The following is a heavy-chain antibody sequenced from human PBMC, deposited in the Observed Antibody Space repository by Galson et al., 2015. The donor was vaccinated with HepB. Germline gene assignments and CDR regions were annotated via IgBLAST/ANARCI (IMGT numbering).Heavy chain of an antibody. CDR3: ARTRGAAAGIFDY. V-gene: IGHV3-48*03. D-gene: IGHD6-13*01. CDR1: GFTFSRFA. Sequence: SLRLSCAASGFTFSRFAMNWVRQAPGKGLEWVSYISISSTTIYYADSVKGRFTISRDNAKNTLYLQMNSPRAEDTALYYCARTRGAAAGIFDYWGQGTLVTVSS. CDR2: ISISSTTI. J-gene: IGHJ4*02.